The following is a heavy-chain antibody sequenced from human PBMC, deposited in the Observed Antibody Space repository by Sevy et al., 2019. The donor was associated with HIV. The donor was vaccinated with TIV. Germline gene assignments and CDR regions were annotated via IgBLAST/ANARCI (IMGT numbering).Heavy chain of an antibody. J-gene: IGHJ4*02. CDR1: GGSISSGGYY. V-gene: IGHV4-31*03. CDR2: IYYSGST. D-gene: IGHD3-22*01. Sequence: LSLTCTVSGGSISSGGYYWSWIRQHPGKGLEWIGYIYYSGSTYYNPSHKSRVTISVDTSKNQFSLKLSSVTAADTAVYYCARYYYDSSGYYEEGSDYWGQGTLVTVSS. CDR3: ARYYYDSSGYYEEGSDY.